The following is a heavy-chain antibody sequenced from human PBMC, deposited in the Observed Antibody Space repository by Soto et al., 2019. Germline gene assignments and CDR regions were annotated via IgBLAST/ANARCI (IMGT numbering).Heavy chain of an antibody. CDR3: ARDYMLRGRDSNWFDP. J-gene: IGHJ5*02. Sequence: EVHLVESGGGLVQPGGSLRLSRAASGFTFSTYWMHWVRQAPGKGLVWVARIKSDGSSTTYADSVKGRFAISRDNAKNTLYLQMNSLRGEDTAVYYCARDYMLRGRDSNWFDPWGQGTLVTVSS. CDR1: GFTFSTYW. CDR2: IKSDGSST. D-gene: IGHD3-10*01. V-gene: IGHV3-74*01.